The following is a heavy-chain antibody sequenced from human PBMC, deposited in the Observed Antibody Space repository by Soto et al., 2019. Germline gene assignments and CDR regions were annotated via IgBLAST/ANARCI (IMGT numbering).Heavy chain of an antibody. CDR2: IYPGDSDT. CDR3: ARPLHCCGSHYYGMDV. J-gene: IGHJ6*02. Sequence: TGESLKISCKGSGYSFTSYWIVWVRQMSGKGLEWMGIIYPGDSDTRYSPSFQGQVPISADNPISTAYLQCSRLKASDTARYYCARPLHCCGSHYYGMDVWGQGSTVPGS. D-gene: IGHD2-21*01. V-gene: IGHV5-51*01. CDR1: GYSFTSYW.